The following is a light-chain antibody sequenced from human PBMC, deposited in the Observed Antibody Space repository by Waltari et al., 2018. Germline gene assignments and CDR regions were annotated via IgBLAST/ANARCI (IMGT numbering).Light chain of an antibody. J-gene: IGKJ4*01. CDR1: QSVSSN. CDR3: QQYTAYALT. CDR2: GAS. Sequence: EIVMTQSPATLSVSPGERATLSCRASQSVSSNLAWYQQKPGQAPRLLIYGASTRATGIPARFSGSGSGTEFTLTISSLQSEDFAVYYCQQYTAYALTFGGGTKVEIQ. V-gene: IGKV3-15*01.